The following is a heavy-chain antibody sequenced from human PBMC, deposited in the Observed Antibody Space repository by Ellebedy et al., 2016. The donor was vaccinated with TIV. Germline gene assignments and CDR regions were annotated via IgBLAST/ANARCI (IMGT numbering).Heavy chain of an antibody. D-gene: IGHD1-7*01. CDR2: IIPKSGGT. Sequence: AASVKVSCKASGYSFTDHFIHWVRQAPGQGLEWMGWIIPKSGGTNYAQKFQGRVTMTRDTSISTAYVELSGLTFDDTAVYYCARVGPDLVELLMNGPSAFWYFDVWGRGTLLTVSS. CDR3: ARVGPDLVELLMNGPSAFWYFDV. CDR1: GYSFTDHF. J-gene: IGHJ2*01. V-gene: IGHV1-2*02.